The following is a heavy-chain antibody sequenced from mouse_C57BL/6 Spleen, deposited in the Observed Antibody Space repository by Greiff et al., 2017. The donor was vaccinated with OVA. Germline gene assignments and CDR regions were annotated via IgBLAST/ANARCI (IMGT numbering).Heavy chain of an antibody. CDR2: IDPSDSYT. CDR3: ARFGGNGAMDY. D-gene: IGHD2-1*01. Sequence: QVQLQQPGAELVMPGASVKLSCKASGYTFTSYWMHWVKQRPGQGLVWIGEIDPSDSYTNYNQKLKGKSTLTVDKSSSTAYMQLSSLTSEDAAVYDCARFGGNGAMDYWGQGTSVTVSS. CDR1: GYTFTSYW. V-gene: IGHV1-69*01. J-gene: IGHJ4*01.